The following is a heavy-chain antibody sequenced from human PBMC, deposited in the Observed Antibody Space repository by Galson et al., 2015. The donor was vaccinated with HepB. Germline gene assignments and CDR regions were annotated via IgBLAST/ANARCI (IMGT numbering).Heavy chain of an antibody. D-gene: IGHD3-10*01. CDR1: GFTFSSYA. CDR2: ISGSGGST. J-gene: IGHJ6*02. Sequence: SLRLSCAASGFTFSSYAMSWVRQAPGKGLEWVSAISGSGGSTYYADSVKGRFTISRDNSKNTLYLQMNSLRAEDTAVYYCAKDSPPSRGYMVQGSIPVYGMDVWGQGTTVTVSS. CDR3: AKDSPPSRGYMVQGSIPVYGMDV. V-gene: IGHV3-23*01.